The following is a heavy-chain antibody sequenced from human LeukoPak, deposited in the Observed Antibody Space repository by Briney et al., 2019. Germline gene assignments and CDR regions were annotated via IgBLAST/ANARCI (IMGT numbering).Heavy chain of an antibody. CDR3: ARGIRSAYWYFDY. J-gene: IGHJ4*02. Sequence: SETLSLTCTVSGGSISSYYWSWIRQPPGKELGWIGYIYYSGSTNYNPSLKSRVTISVDTSKNQFSLRLSSVTAADTAVYYCARGIRSAYWYFDYWGQGTLVTVSS. D-gene: IGHD3-22*01. CDR2: IYYSGST. CDR1: GGSISSYY. V-gene: IGHV4-59*01.